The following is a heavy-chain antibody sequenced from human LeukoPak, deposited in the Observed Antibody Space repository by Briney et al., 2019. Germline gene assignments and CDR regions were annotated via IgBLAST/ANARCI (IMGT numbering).Heavy chain of an antibody. Sequence: IPSETLSLTCTVSGGSISSHYWSWIRQPPGKGLEWIGYIYYSGSTNYNPSLKSRVTISVDTSKNQFSLKLSSVTAADTAVYYCAREWGSGSSRYYYYYMDVWGKGTTVTVSS. CDR2: IYYSGST. V-gene: IGHV4-59*11. CDR1: GGSISSHY. J-gene: IGHJ6*03. CDR3: AREWGSGSSRYYYYYMDV. D-gene: IGHD3-10*01.